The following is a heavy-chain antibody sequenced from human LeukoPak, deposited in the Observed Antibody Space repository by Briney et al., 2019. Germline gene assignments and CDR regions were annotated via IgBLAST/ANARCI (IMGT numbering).Heavy chain of an antibody. CDR1: GYSISSGYY. CDR3: ARGSGTSWTTNWFDP. J-gene: IGHJ5*02. V-gene: IGHV4-38-2*02. CDR2: INHSGST. D-gene: IGHD6-13*01. Sequence: SETLSLTCTVSGYSISSGYYWGWIRQPPGKGLEWIGEINHSGSTNYNPSLKSRVTVSVDTSKNQFSLKLSSVTAADTAVYYCARGSGTSWTTNWFDPWGQGTLVTVSS.